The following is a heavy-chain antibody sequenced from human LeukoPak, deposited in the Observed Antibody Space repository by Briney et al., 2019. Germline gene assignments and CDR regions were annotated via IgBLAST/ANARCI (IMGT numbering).Heavy chain of an antibody. CDR2: IIPIFGTA. CDR1: GGTFSSYA. V-gene: IGHV1-69*01. Sequence: SVKVSCKASGGTFSSYAISWVRQAPGQGLEWMGGIIPIFGTANYAQKFQGRVTITADESTSTAYMELSSMRSEDTAVYYCASQLNSVVAAFEYFQHWGQGTLVTVSS. CDR3: ASQLNSVVAAFEYFQH. D-gene: IGHD2-15*01. J-gene: IGHJ1*01.